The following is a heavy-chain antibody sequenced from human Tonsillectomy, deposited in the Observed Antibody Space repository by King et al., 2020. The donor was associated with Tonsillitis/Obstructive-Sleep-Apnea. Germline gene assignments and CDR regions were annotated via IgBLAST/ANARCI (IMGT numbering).Heavy chain of an antibody. CDR3: ARAGQWLAPGGGYYFDY. V-gene: IGHV3-48*02. D-gene: IGHD6-19*01. CDR2: ISSSSSTI. CDR1: GFTFSSYS. Sequence: EVQLVESGGGLVQPGGSLRLSCAASGFTFSSYSMNWVRQAPGKGLEGVSYISSSSSTIYYADSVKGRFTISRDNAKNSLYLQMNSLRDEDTAVYYCARAGQWLAPGGGYYFDYWGQGTLVTVSS. J-gene: IGHJ4*02.